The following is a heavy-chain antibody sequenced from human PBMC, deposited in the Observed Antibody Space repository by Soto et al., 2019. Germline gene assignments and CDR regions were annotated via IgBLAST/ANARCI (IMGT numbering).Heavy chain of an antibody. CDR3: AGQGYGGNSAAFDI. CDR1: GFSLSTSGVG. D-gene: IGHD4-17*01. V-gene: IGHV4-61*05. J-gene: IGHJ3*02. CDR2: IYYSGST. Sequence: SGPTLVNPTQTLTLTCTFSGFSLSTSGVGVGWIRQPPGKGLEWIGYIYYSGSTNYNPSLKSRVTISVDTSKNQFSLKLSSVTAADTAVYYCAGQGYGGNSAAFDIWGQGTMVTVSS.